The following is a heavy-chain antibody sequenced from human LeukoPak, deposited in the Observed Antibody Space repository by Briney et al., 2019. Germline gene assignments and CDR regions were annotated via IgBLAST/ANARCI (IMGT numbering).Heavy chain of an antibody. CDR3: ARDRDSSGWHVSDY. CDR2: ISPNNGNT. J-gene: IGHJ4*02. CDR1: GYTFRRYD. D-gene: IGHD6-19*01. Sequence: GASVKVSCKGSGYTFRRYDITWVRQAPGQGLEWMGWISPNNGNTHYAQKFQGRVTMTTDTPTRAAYIEMRSLRSEDTAVCYCARDRDSSGWHVSDYWGQGTLVTVSS. V-gene: IGHV1-18*01.